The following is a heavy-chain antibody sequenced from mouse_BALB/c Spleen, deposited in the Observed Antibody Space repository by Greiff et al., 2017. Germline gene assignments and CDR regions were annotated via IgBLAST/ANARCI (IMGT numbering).Heavy chain of an antibody. Sequence: VHLVESGPGLVAPSQSLSITCTVSGFSLSRYSVHWVRQPPGKGLEWLGMIWGGGSTDYNSALKSRLSISKDNSKSQVFLKMNSLQTDDTAMYYCARNSYYGTPAWFAYWGQGTLVTVSA. CDR1: GFSLSRYS. CDR3: ARNSYYGTPAWFAY. CDR2: IWGGGST. D-gene: IGHD1-1*01. J-gene: IGHJ3*01. V-gene: IGHV2-6-4*01.